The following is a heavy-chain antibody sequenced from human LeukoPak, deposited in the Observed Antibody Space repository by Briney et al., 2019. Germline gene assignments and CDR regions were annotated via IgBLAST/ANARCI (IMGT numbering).Heavy chain of an antibody. V-gene: IGHV3-23*01. CDR1: GFTFSSYA. CDR3: AKTYDFWSGYPEDY. Sequence: PGGSLRLSCAASGFTFSSYAMSCVRQAPGKGLEWVSAISGSGGSTYYADSVKGRFTISRDNSKNTLYLQMNSLRAEDTAVYYCAKTYDFWSGYPEDYWGQGTLVTVSS. J-gene: IGHJ4*02. D-gene: IGHD3-3*01. CDR2: ISGSGGST.